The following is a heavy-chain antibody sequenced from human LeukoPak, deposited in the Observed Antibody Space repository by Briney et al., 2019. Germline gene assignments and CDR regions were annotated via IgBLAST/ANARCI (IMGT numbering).Heavy chain of an antibody. CDR1: GGSMSSYY. CDR3: ARNYQYSSSLYY. CDR2: IHYSGST. D-gene: IGHD6-13*01. J-gene: IGHJ4*02. V-gene: IGHV4-59*01. Sequence: PSETLSLTCTVAGGSMSSYYWSWIRQPPGKGLEWIGYIHYSGSTRYNPSLKSRVTISVDTSENQFSLKLSSVTAADTAVYYCARNYQYSSSLYYWGQGTLVTVSS.